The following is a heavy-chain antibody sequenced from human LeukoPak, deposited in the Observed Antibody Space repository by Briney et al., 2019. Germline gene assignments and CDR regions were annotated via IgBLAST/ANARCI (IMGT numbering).Heavy chain of an antibody. D-gene: IGHD3-3*01. Sequence: SETLSLTCAVSGYSISSSYYRGWIRQTPGKGLEWIGTISHSGTTFYNSSLQTRVTISLDTSRTHFSLNLPSMTAADTAVYYCATFFGVIDDPFDYWGQGTLVTVSS. CDR2: ISHSGTT. J-gene: IGHJ4*02. CDR1: GYSISSSYY. CDR3: ATFFGVIDDPFDY. V-gene: IGHV4-38-2*01.